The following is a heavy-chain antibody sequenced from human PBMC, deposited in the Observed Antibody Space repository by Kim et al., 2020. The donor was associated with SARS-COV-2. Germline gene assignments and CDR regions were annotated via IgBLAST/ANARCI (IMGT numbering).Heavy chain of an antibody. J-gene: IGHJ4*02. CDR2: INHSGST. Sequence: SETLSLTCAVYGGSFSGYYWSWIRQPPGKGLEWIGEINHSGSTNYNPSLKSRVTISVDTSKNQFSLKLSSVTAADTAVYYCARGQGDCSSTSCYKGGLALGYWGQGTLVTVSS. CDR1: GGSFSGYY. D-gene: IGHD2-2*02. CDR3: ARGQGDCSSTSCYKGGLALGY. V-gene: IGHV4-34*01.